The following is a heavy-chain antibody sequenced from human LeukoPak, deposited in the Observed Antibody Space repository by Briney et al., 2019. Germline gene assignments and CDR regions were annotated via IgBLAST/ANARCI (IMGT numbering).Heavy chain of an antibody. V-gene: IGHV3-23*01. CDR2: ISGSGGST. J-gene: IGHJ5*02. CDR3: AKDLRVAAVAGTRGWFDP. Sequence: GGSLRLSCAASGFTFSSYALSWVRQAPGKGLEWVSDISGSGGSTYYADSVKGRFTISRDNSKNTLYLQMNSLRAEDTAVYYCAKDLRVAAVAGTRGWFDPWGQGTLVTVSS. CDR1: GFTFSSYA. D-gene: IGHD6-19*01.